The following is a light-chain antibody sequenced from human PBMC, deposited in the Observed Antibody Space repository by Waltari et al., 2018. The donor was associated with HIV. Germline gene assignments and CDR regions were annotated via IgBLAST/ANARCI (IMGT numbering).Light chain of an antibody. Sequence: QSALTQPASVSGSPAQSITISCTGPSSDVGGYNYVYWYPQHPGKAPKLMIYDVSKRPSGVSYRFSCSKSGNTASLTISVLQAEDEADYYCCLYAGSSTFVFGTGAKVTVL. V-gene: IGLV2-23*02. J-gene: IGLJ1*01. CDR1: SSDVGGYNY. CDR3: CLYAGSSTFV. CDR2: DVS.